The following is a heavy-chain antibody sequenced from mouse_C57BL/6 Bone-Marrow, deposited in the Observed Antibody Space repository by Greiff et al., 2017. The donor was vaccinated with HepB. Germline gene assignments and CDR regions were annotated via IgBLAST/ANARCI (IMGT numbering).Heavy chain of an antibody. CDR2: IYPGDGGT. D-gene: IGHD2-1*01. J-gene: IGHJ2*01. CDR3: AVYGNYDY. V-gene: IGHV1-82*01. CDR1: GYAFSSSW. Sequence: LEESGPELVKPGASVKISCKASGYAFSSSWMNWVKQRPGKGLEWIGRIYPGDGGTNYNGKFKGKATLTADKSSSTAYMQLSSLTSEDSAVYFCAVYGNYDYWGQGTTLTVSS.